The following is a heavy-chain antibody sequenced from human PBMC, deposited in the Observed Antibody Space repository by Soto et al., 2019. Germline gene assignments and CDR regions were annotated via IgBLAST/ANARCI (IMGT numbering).Heavy chain of an antibody. CDR3: ARDQPGYSYGYGLGY. J-gene: IGHJ4*02. V-gene: IGHV3-21*01. D-gene: IGHD5-18*01. CDR2: ISSSSSYI. Sequence: EVQLVESGGGLVKPGGSLRLSGAASGFTFSSYSMTWVRQAPGKGLGWVSSISSSSSYIYYADSVKGRFTISRDNAKNSLYLQMNSLRAEDTAVYYCARDQPGYSYGYGLGYWGQGTLVTVSS. CDR1: GFTFSSYS.